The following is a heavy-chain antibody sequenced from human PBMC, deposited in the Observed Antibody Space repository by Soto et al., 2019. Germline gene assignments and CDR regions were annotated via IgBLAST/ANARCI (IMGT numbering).Heavy chain of an antibody. CDR3: ATHSLDSGYGAS. CDR2: IYNSGAR. D-gene: IGHD5-12*01. J-gene: IGHJ5*02. V-gene: IGHV4-59*08. CDR1: GGSIGNLY. Sequence: SETLSLTCTVSGGSIGNLYLSWIRQPPGKGLEWIGYIYNSGARNYHPSLKSRVIMSVDTSRTRFTLEVTSVTAADSAVYYCATHSLDSGYGASWGPGTLVTVSS.